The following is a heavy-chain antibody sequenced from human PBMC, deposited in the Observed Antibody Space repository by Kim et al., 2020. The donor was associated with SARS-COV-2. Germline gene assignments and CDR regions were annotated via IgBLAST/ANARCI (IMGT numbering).Heavy chain of an antibody. CDR2: ISSSSSTI. CDR3: ARDPRGRISTSSWLYYYYYGMDV. Sequence: GGSLRLSCAASGFTFSSYSMNWVRQAPGKGLEWVSYISSSSSTIYYADSVKGRFTISRENAKNSLYLQMNSLRDEDTAVYYCARDPRGRISTSSWLYYYYYGMDVWGQGTTVTVSS. V-gene: IGHV3-48*02. J-gene: IGHJ6*02. D-gene: IGHD2-2*01. CDR1: GFTFSSYS.